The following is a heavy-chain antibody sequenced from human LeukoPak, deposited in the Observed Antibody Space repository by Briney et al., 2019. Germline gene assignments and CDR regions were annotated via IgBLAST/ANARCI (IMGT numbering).Heavy chain of an antibody. J-gene: IGHJ4*02. CDR1: GFIFNNYV. V-gene: IGHV3-23*01. CDR2: VGAGGAVP. D-gene: IGHD2-15*01. Sequence: GGSLRLSCAASGFIFNNYVMGWVSQAPGKGLGWDSSVGAGGAVPYYADSVKGRFTISRDTSKSTLYLQMNSLRAEDMAIYYCARQLGYCSDGSCYFDYWGQGTQVAVSS. CDR3: ARQLGYCSDGSCYFDY.